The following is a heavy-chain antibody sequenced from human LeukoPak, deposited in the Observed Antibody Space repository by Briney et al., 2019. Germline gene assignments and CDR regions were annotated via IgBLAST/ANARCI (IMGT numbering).Heavy chain of an antibody. D-gene: IGHD6-13*01. Sequence: SETLSLTCTVSGGSISSYYWSWIRQPPGKGLEWIGYIYYSGSTNYNPSLKSRVTISVDTSKNQFSLKLSSVTAADTAVYYCARETPDSGSSWWYYFDYWGQGTLVTVSS. CDR3: ARETPDSGSSWWYYFDY. V-gene: IGHV4-59*01. CDR2: IYYSGST. CDR1: GGSISSYY. J-gene: IGHJ4*02.